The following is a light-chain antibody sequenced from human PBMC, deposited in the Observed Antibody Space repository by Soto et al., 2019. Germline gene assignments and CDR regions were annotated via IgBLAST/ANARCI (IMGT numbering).Light chain of an antibody. CDR3: SSYTSSSIS. CDR2: DVS. Sequence: QYVLTQPASVSGSPGQSITISCTGTSSDVGGYNYVSWYQQHPGKAPKLMIYDVSNRPSGVSNRFSGSKSGNTASLTISGLQAEDEADYYCSSYTSSSISFGGGTKVTVL. CDR1: SSDVGGYNY. J-gene: IGLJ3*02. V-gene: IGLV2-14*01.